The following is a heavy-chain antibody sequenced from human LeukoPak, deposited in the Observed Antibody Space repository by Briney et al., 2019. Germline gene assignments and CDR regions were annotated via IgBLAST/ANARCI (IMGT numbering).Heavy chain of an antibody. J-gene: IGHJ4*02. Sequence: SETLSLTCTVSRGSDSSGNYFWGWIRQPPGKGLEWIGSSAYGGSTYYTPSLKSRVTISVDTSKNQFSLRLTSVTAADTAVYYCARPQSCAWSKNYYSDYWGQGTLVTVSS. CDR2: SAYGGST. CDR1: RGSDSSGNYF. V-gene: IGHV4-39*01. D-gene: IGHD6-19*01. CDR3: ARPQSCAWSKNYYSDY.